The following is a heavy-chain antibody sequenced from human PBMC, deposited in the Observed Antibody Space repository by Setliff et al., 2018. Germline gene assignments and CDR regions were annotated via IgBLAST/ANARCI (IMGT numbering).Heavy chain of an antibody. J-gene: IGHJ3*01. Sequence: ASVKVSCKVPADSDISYGISWLRQAPGQGPEWMGWISVYNGDTSYAQQFQGRVTITMDTSTNTAYMELRSLRSDDTAVYFCARFGGSCSSSSCYASDLWGQGTMVTVSS. D-gene: IGHD2-2*01. CDR2: ISVYNGDT. CDR1: ADSDISYG. V-gene: IGHV1-18*01. CDR3: ARFGGSCSSSSCYASDL.